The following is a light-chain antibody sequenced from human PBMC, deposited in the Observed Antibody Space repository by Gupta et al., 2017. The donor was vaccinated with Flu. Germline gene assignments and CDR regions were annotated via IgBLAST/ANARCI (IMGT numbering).Light chain of an antibody. CDR2: DAS. CDR1: QSVSSH. J-gene: IGKJ1*01. CDR3: QQYNKWPGT. Sequence: PASLSCSPGEIAPLSCRASQSVSSHLAWYQQKRGQAPRLLIYDASTRAAGVPARFSGSGSGTEFALTISSLQSEDFAVYYCQQYNKWPGTFGQGTKVEIK. V-gene: IGKV3-15*01.